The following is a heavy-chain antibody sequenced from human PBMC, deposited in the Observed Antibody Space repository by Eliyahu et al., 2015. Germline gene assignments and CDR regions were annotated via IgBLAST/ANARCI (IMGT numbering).Heavy chain of an antibody. J-gene: IGHJ4*02. CDR2: IHTSGGT. D-gene: IGHD3-10*01. CDR1: DGSISSDNYY. V-gene: IGHV4-61*02. CDR3: ARDPRDSGPDYDY. Sequence: QVQLQESGPGLVTPSQTLSLTCTVSDGSISSDNYYWSWIRQPAGKGLEWIGGIHTSGGTYYNPSLKSRVTISVDTSKNQFSLKLSSVTAADTAMYYCARDPRDSGPDYDYWGQGTLVTVSS.